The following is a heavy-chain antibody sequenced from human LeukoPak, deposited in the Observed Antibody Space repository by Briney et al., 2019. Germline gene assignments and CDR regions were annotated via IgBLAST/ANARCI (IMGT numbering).Heavy chain of an antibody. Sequence: ASVKVSCKASGYTFTGYYMHWVRQAPGQGLEWMGWINPNSGGTNYAQKFQGRITMTRGTSISTAYMERSRMRSDDTAVYYWARGERLIAAAGTHYWGQGTLVTVSS. J-gene: IGHJ4*02. CDR1: GYTFTGYY. D-gene: IGHD6-13*01. V-gene: IGHV1-2*02. CDR2: INPNSGGT. CDR3: ARGERLIAAAGTHY.